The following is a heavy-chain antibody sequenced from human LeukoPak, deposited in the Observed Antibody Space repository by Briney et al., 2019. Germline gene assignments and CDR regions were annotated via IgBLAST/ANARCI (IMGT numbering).Heavy chain of an antibody. CDR3: AKRSDDILTGLKYYGMDV. CDR1: GFXFSSYG. Sequence: GGSLRLSCAASGFXFSSYGMHWIRQAPGRGLEWVAVISDDGSNKNYADSVKGRFSISRDNSKNTLFMQMNSLRAEDTAVYYCAKRSDDILTGLKYYGMDVWGQGTTVTVSS. V-gene: IGHV3-30*18. J-gene: IGHJ6*02. CDR2: ISDDGSNK. D-gene: IGHD3-9*01.